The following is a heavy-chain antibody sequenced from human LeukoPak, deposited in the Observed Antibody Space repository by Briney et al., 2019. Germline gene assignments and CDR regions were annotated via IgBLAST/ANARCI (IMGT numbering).Heavy chain of an antibody. J-gene: IGHJ6*03. CDR3: ARRGYSGYVGYYYMDV. D-gene: IGHD5-12*01. CDR2: IYTSGST. CDR1: GGSISSYY. Sequence: SETPSLTCTVSGGSISSYYWSWIRQPPGKGLEWIGYIYTSGSTNYNPPLKSRVTISVDTSKNQFSLKLSSVTAADTAVYYCARRGYSGYVGYYYMDVWGKGTTVTVSS. V-gene: IGHV4-4*09.